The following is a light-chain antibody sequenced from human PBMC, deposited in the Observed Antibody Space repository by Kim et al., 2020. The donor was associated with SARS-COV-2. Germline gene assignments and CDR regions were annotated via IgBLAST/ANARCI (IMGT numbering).Light chain of an antibody. J-gene: IGKJ2*01. Sequence: SIINCKSSQSLFYSSNNKDYLAWYQQKPGQPPKLLIYWASTRESGVPDRFSGSGSGTDFTLTISSLQAEDVAVYYCQQYYSAPPTFGQGTKLEI. CDR3: QQYYSAPPT. CDR1: QSLFYSSNNKDY. V-gene: IGKV4-1*01. CDR2: WAS.